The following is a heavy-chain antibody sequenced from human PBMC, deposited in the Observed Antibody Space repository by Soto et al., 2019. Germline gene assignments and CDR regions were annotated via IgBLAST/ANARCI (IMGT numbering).Heavy chain of an antibody. Sequence: QVPLVESGGGVVQPGRSLRLSCAASGFTFSSYAMHWVRQAPGKGLEWVAVISYDGSNKYYADSVKGRFTISRDNSKNTLYLQMNSLRAEDTAVYYCALLIGKYDRDAFDIWGQGTMVTVSS. CDR2: ISYDGSNK. CDR3: ALLIGKYDRDAFDI. CDR1: GFTFSSYA. D-gene: IGHD3-16*02. J-gene: IGHJ3*02. V-gene: IGHV3-30-3*01.